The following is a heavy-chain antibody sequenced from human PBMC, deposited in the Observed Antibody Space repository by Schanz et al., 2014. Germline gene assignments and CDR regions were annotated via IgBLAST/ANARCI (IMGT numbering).Heavy chain of an antibody. CDR1: GGSISSYY. J-gene: IGHJ4*02. V-gene: IGHV4-59*01. CDR3: ARDGLGADY. Sequence: QVQLQESGPGLVKPSETLSLTYTVSGGSISSYYWSWIRQPPGKGLEWIGHRDSSGSTKYNPSLKSRVTISIDTSKNQISLRLRSVTEADTAVYYCARDGLGADYWGQGTLVTVSA. CDR2: RDSSGST.